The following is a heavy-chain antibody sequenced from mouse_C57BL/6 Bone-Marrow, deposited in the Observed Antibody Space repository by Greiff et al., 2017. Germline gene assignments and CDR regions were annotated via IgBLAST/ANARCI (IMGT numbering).Heavy chain of an antibody. Sequence: VQLQQSGAELVRPGASVKLSCKASGFTFQNYWMHWVKQRPGKGLEWIGGIDPADSDTDSAPKLQGKATMTVDTSASQAYLQLRSLTSEDTAVYYCATKDQCSGSDSWGQGTPVTVS. D-gene: IGHD6-5*01. CDR1: GFTFQNYW. CDR2: IDPADSDT. J-gene: IGHJ3*01. V-gene: IGHV14-1*01. CDR3: ATKDQCSGSDS.